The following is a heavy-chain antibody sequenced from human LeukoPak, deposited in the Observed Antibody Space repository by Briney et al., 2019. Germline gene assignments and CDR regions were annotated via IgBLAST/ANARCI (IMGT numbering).Heavy chain of an antibody. CDR3: ARGKGGRRGLIFYYDSSGRQFRYFDY. D-gene: IGHD3-22*01. V-gene: IGHV7-4-1*02. CDR1: GYTFTSYA. J-gene: IGHJ4*02. Sequence: GASVKVSCKASGYTFTSYAMNWVRQAPGQGLEWMGWINTNTGNPTYAQGFTGRFVFSLDTSVSTAYLQISSLKAEDTAVYYCARGKGGRRGLIFYYDSSGRQFRYFDYWGQGTLVTVSS. CDR2: INTNTGNP.